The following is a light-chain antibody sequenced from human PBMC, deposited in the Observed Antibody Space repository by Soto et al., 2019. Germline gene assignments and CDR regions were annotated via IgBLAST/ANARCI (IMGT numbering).Light chain of an antibody. V-gene: IGLV2-8*01. J-gene: IGLJ1*01. CDR1: SSDIGGYNF. CDR3: RSHGGSNNPGV. Sequence: QSALTQPPSASGSPGQSVAISCTGTSSDIGGYNFVSWYQQHPGKAPKLMIYEVTKRPSGVPERFSGYKSGNTATLIVSGLQAEDECEYDVRSHGGSNNPGVFRTGTKVTVL. CDR2: EVT.